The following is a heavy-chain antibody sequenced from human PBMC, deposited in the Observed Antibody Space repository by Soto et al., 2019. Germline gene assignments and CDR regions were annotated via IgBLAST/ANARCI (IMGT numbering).Heavy chain of an antibody. CDR1: GGSLRNYY. J-gene: IGHJ5*02. V-gene: IGHV4-34*01. D-gene: IGHD6-19*01. CDR2: VNHSGEA. Sequence: SETLSPSRGVYGGSLRNYYWIWFRQPPGKGLEWIGEVNHSGEATYNPSLQSRVTISLDTSNNHFSLKMTSVTAADTAMYFCALAERFPSSWFDPVAQRSQVTVSS. CDR3: ALAERFPSSWFDP.